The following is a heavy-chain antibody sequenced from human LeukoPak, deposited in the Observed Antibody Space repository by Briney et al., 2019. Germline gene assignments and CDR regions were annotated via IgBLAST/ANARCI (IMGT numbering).Heavy chain of an antibody. CDR2: TYYRSKWYN. J-gene: IGHJ4*02. D-gene: IGHD6-19*01. Sequence: SQTLSLTCAISGDTVSSNSAARDWIRQSPSRGLEWLGGTYYRSKWYNDYAVSMKGRMTINPDTSKNQFSLQLNSVTPEDTAVYYCARGTPYSSGWYEYFEYWGQGTLVTVSS. CDR1: GDTVSSNSAA. V-gene: IGHV6-1*01. CDR3: ARGTPYSSGWYEYFEY.